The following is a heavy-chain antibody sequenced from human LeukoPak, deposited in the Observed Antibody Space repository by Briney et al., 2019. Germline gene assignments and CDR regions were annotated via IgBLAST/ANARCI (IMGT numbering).Heavy chain of an antibody. CDR2: IGGSGGST. D-gene: IGHD3-16*01. V-gene: IGHV3-23*01. J-gene: IGHJ3*02. CDR1: GFTFSSYA. CDR3: AKDGFVGDAFDI. Sequence: PGGSLRLSCAASGFTFSSYAMSWVRQAPGKGLEWVSAIGGSGGSTYYADSVKGRFTISRDNSKNTLYLQMNSLRAEDTAVYYCAKDGFVGDAFDIWGQGTMVTVSS.